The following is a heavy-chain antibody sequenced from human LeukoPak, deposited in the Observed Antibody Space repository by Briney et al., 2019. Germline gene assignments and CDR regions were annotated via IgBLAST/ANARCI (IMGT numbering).Heavy chain of an antibody. D-gene: IGHD5-18*01. J-gene: IGHJ5*02. CDR1: GFTFSSYS. Sequence: PGGSLRLSCAASGFTFSSYSMNWVRQAPGKGLEWVSYISSSSSTIYYADSVKGRFTISRDNAKNSLYLQMNSLRAEDTAVYYCARDGRYSYGYDIAAAPFDPWGQGTLVTVSS. CDR3: ARDGRYSYGYDIAAAPFDP. V-gene: IGHV3-48*04. CDR2: ISSSSSTI.